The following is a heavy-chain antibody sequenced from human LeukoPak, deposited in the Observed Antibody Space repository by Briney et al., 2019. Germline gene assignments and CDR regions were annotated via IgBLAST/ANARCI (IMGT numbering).Heavy chain of an antibody. D-gene: IGHD1-7*01. V-gene: IGHV5-51*01. CDR2: IHPIDSET. CDR3: ATWTYSHWFDY. J-gene: IGHJ4*02. Sequence: GESLKISCKSSIYRLNNFWIGWVRQRPGKCLEWMGNIHPIDSETMYSPSFEGQVTSSADKSITTAYLQWSSLGASDTAIYYCATWTYSHWFDYWGLGTLVTVSS. CDR1: IYRLNNFW.